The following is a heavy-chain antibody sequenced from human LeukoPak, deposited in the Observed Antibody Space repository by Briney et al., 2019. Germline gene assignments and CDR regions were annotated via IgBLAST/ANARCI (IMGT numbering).Heavy chain of an antibody. CDR2: ISYDGSNK. Sequence: PGGSLRLSCAASGFTFSSYAMHWVRQAPGKGLEWVAVISYDGSNKYYADSVKGRFTISRDNAKNSLYLQMNSLRAEDTALYYCARVSSPEVIAAAGPDYFDYWGQGTLVTVSS. CDR1: GFTFSSYA. J-gene: IGHJ4*02. V-gene: IGHV3-30*04. D-gene: IGHD6-13*01. CDR3: ARVSSPEVIAAAGPDYFDY.